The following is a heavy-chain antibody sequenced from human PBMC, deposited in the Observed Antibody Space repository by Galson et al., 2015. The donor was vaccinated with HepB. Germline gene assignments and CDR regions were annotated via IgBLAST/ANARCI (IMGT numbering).Heavy chain of an antibody. CDR1: GYTFTSYG. Sequence: SVKVSCKASGYTFTSYGISWVRQAPGQGLEWMGWISAYNGNTNYAQKLQGRVTMTTDTSTSTAYMELRSLRSDDTAVYYCATQKGYGSGSYYFDYWGQGTLVTVSS. D-gene: IGHD3-10*01. CDR3: ATQKGYGSGSYYFDY. V-gene: IGHV1-18*01. CDR2: ISAYNGNT. J-gene: IGHJ4*02.